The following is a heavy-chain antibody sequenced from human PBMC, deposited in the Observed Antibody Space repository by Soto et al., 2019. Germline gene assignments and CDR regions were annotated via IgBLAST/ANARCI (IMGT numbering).Heavy chain of an antibody. D-gene: IGHD3-22*01. CDR1: GYTFTSYG. J-gene: IGHJ6*02. Sequence: ASVKVSCKASGYTFTSYGISWVRQAPGQGLEWMGWINPNSGGTNYAQKFQGWVTMTRDTSISTAYMELSRLRSDDTAVYYCARSCYYDSSGSPCYYYGMDVWG. CDR2: INPNSGGT. V-gene: IGHV1-2*04. CDR3: ARSCYYDSSGSPCYYYGMDV.